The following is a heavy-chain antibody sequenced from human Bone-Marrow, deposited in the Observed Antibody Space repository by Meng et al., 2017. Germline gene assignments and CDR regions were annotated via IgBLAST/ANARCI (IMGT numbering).Heavy chain of an antibody. D-gene: IGHD3-22*01. Sequence: QVQLQESGPGLVKPSQPLSLTCTVARGSISSGDYYWSWTRQPPGGGLEGIGYIYDSGNTFYNPSLKSRVTISLDTSKNQFSLKLSSVTAADTAVYYCARGLRGYYDSSGSFDYWGQGTLVTVSS. J-gene: IGHJ4*02. CDR2: IYDSGNT. CDR3: ARGLRGYYDSSGSFDY. V-gene: IGHV4-30-4*01. CDR1: RGSISSGDYY.